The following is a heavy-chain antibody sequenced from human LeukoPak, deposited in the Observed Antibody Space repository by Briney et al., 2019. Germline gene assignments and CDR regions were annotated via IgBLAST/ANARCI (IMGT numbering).Heavy chain of an antibody. CDR2: MNPDGSTI. J-gene: IGHJ4*02. D-gene: IGHD1-26*01. CDR1: GFTFSGDW. Sequence: PGGSLRLSCAASGFTFSGDWMHWVRQAPGKGLVWVSRMNPDGSTINYADSVKGRFTISRDNAKSTLYLQMNSLRAEDTAVYYCARALGSPLDYWGQGTLVTVSS. CDR3: ARALGSPLDY. V-gene: IGHV3-74*01.